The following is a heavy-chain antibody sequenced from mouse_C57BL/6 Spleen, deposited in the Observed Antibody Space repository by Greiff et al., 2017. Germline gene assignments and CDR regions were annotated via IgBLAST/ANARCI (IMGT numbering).Heavy chain of an antibody. CDR3: ARGHYYGSSYAMDY. Sequence: DVMLVESGGGLVKPGGSLKLSCAASGFTFSDYGMHWVRQAPEKGLGWVAYISSGSSTIYYADTVKGRFTISRDNAKNNLFLQMTSLRSEDTAMYYGARGHYYGSSYAMDYWGQGTSVTVSS. V-gene: IGHV5-17*01. J-gene: IGHJ4*01. CDR2: ISSGSSTI. CDR1: GFTFSDYG. D-gene: IGHD1-1*01.